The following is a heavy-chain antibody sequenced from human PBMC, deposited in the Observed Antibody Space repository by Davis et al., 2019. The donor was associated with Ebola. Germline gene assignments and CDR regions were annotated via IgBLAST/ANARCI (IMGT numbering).Heavy chain of an antibody. D-gene: IGHD4-23*01. J-gene: IGHJ4*02. CDR2: FDPEDGET. Sequence: ASVKVSCKVSGYTLTELSMHWVRQAPGKGLEWMGGFDPEDGETIYAQKFQGRVTMTEDTSTDTAYMELSSLRSEDTAVYYCATVNQDYGGNSDDYWGQGTLVTVSS. V-gene: IGHV1-24*01. CDR1: GYTLTELS. CDR3: ATVNQDYGGNSDDY.